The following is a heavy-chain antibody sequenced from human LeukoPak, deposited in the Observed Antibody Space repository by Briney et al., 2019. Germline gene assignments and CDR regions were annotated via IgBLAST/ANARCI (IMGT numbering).Heavy chain of an antibody. J-gene: IGHJ6*02. Sequence: GGSLRLSCAASGFTFSSYWMSWVRQAPGKGLEWVSAISGSGGSTYYADSVKGRFTISRDNSKNTLYLQMNSLRAEDTAVYYCANDPTYYYGSGSYNYYGMDVWGQGTTVTVSS. CDR2: ISGSGGST. CDR3: ANDPTYYYGSGSYNYYGMDV. V-gene: IGHV3-23*01. D-gene: IGHD3-10*01. CDR1: GFTFSSYW.